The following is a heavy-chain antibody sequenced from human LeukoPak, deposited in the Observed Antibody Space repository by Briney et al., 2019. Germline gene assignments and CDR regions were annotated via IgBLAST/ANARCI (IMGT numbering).Heavy chain of an antibody. CDR2: VNPNSGGT. CDR1: GYTFTGYY. CDR3: ARVAITFGGVIGIPDY. Sequence: ASVKVSCKASGYTFTGYYMHWVRQAPGQGLEWMGRVNPNSGGTNYAQKFQGRVTMTRDTSISTAYMELSRLRSDDTAVYYCARVAITFGGVIGIPDYWGQGTLVTVSS. D-gene: IGHD3-16*02. J-gene: IGHJ4*02. V-gene: IGHV1-2*06.